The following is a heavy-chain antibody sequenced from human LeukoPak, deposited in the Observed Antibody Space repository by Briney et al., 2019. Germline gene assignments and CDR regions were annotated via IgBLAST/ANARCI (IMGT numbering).Heavy chain of an antibody. CDR1: GFTFSDYY. CDR3: ARWGLGPSFDY. Sequence: SGGSLRLSCAASGFTFSDYYMSWIRQAPGKGLEWVSYISSSGSTIYYADSVRGRFTISRDNAKDSVSLQMNSLRAEDTAVYYCARWGLGPSFDYWGQGTLVTVSS. J-gene: IGHJ4*02. CDR2: ISSSGSTI. D-gene: IGHD1-26*01. V-gene: IGHV3-11*04.